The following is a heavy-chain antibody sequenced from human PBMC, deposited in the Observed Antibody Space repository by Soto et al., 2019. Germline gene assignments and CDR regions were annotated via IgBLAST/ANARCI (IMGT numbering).Heavy chain of an antibody. CDR1: GGSVSSGSYY. V-gene: IGHV4-61*01. J-gene: IGHJ6*02. Sequence: PSETLSLTCTVSGGSVSSGSYYWSWIRQPPGKGLEWIGYIYYSGSTNYNPSLKSRVTISVDTSKNQFSLKLSSVTAADTAVYYCASVGIAVAGTIDYYYGMDVWGQGTTVTVSS. D-gene: IGHD6-19*01. CDR3: ASVGIAVAGTIDYYYGMDV. CDR2: IYYSGST.